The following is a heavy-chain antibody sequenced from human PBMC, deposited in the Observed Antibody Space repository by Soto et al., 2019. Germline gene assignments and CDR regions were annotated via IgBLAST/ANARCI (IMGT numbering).Heavy chain of an antibody. D-gene: IGHD3-22*01. CDR3: ARDPRSSSSGYYYVY. J-gene: IGHJ4*02. V-gene: IGHV1-18*01. CDR2: ISAYNGNT. Sequence: ASVQVSCKASGYTFTSYGISWVRQAPGQGLEWMGWISAYNGNTNYAQKLQGRVTMTTDTSTSTAYMELRSLRSDDTAVYYCARDPRSSSSGYYYVYWGQGTLVTVSS. CDR1: GYTFTSYG.